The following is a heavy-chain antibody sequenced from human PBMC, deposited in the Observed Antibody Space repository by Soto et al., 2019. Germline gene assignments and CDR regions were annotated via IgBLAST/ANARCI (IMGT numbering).Heavy chain of an antibody. J-gene: IGHJ3*02. CDR3: ARDATPYYVRARENHDAFDI. CDR1: GYTFTSYG. CDR2: ISAYNGNT. Sequence: GASVKVSCKASGYTFTSYGISWVRQAPGQGLEWMGWISAYNGNTNYAQKLQGRVTMTTDTSTSTAYMEPRSLRSDDTAVYYCARDATPYYVRARENHDAFDIWGQGTMVTVSS. V-gene: IGHV1-18*01. D-gene: IGHD3-10*02.